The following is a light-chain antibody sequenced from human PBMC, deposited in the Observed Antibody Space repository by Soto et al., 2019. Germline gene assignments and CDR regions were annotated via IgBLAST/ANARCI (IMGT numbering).Light chain of an antibody. CDR1: NSNIGKNF. Sequence: QSVLTQPPSVSAAPGQKVIISCSGNNSNIGKNFLSWYQQFPGTAPRLLIFDDNRRPSEIPDRFSGFKSGTSATLRITGLQTGDEADYYCCSFAGSSTWFGGGTQLTVL. J-gene: IGLJ3*02. CDR3: CSFAGSSTW. CDR2: DDN. V-gene: IGLV1-51*01.